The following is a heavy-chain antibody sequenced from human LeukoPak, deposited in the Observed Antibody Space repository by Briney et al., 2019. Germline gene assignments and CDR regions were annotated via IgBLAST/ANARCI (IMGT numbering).Heavy chain of an antibody. V-gene: IGHV3-23*01. CDR1: GCTFSNYA. CDR2: ISGSGGGT. D-gene: IGHD6-13*01. Sequence: GGSLRLSCAASGCTFSNYAMSWVRQAPGKGVEGISTISGSGGGTYYADSVKGRFTISRVNSKNTVSLQTDSLRVDDTAVYYCAKNDRYSRSPRYYFDDWGQGTLVTVSS. CDR3: AKNDRYSRSPRYYFDD. J-gene: IGHJ4*02.